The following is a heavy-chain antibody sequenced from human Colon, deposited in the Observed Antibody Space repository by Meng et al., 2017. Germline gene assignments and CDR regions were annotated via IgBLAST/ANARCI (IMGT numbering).Heavy chain of an antibody. CDR3: VRVTD. V-gene: IGHV3-72*01. Sequence: EVQLVESGGGLVQPRGSLRLNCATSGLNFGDHYMDWVRQAPGKGLEWVGRSANKARSYTTEYAASVRGRVTISRDDSTNSLYLQMNSLKTEDTAVYYCVRVTDWSQGTLVTVSS. CDR2: SANKARSYTT. D-gene: IGHD2-21*02. CDR1: GLNFGDHY. J-gene: IGHJ4*02.